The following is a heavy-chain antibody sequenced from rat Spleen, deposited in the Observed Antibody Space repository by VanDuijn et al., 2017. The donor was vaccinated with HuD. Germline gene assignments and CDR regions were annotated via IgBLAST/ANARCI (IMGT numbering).Heavy chain of an antibody. V-gene: IGHV5-25*01. D-gene: IGHD1-6*01. CDR2: ISTGGGNT. J-gene: IGHJ2*01. CDR1: GFTFSSYY. Sequence: EVQLVESGGALVQPGRSMKLSCAASGFTFSSYYMAWVRQAPTKGLEWVASISTGGGNTYYRDSVKGRFTISRDNAKSTLYLQMDSLRSEDTATYYCATGPRILRLDWFAYWGQGVMVTVSS. CDR3: ATGPRILRLDWFAY.